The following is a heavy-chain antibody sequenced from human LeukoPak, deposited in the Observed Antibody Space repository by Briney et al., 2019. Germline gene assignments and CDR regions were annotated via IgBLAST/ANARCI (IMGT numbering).Heavy chain of an antibody. Sequence: ASVKVSCKGSGYTLTSYYIHWVGQAAGKGGEGMGRINPNSGGTNYAKKFQDRVTMTRDTSIITAYMELRRLRSDDTAVYYCARGDIVVVLAAIDYYYYGMDVWGQGTTVTVSS. CDR3: ARGDIVVVLAAIDYYYYGMDV. CDR1: GYTLTSYY. CDR2: INPNSGGT. J-gene: IGHJ6*02. D-gene: IGHD2-2*01. V-gene: IGHV1-2*06.